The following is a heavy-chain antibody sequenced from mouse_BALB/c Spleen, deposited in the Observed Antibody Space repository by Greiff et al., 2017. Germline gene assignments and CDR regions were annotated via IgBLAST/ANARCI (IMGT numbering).Heavy chain of an antibody. CDR2: IDPSDSET. Sequence: QVHVKQSGPQLVRPGASVKISCKASGYSFTSYWMHWVKQRPGQGLEWIGMIDPSDSETRLNQKFKDKATLTVDKSSSTAYMQLSSPTSEDSAVYYCARGDYYGSRFDYWGQGTTLTVSS. CDR3: ARGDYYGSRFDY. CDR1: GYSFTSYW. V-gene: IGHV1S127*01. J-gene: IGHJ2*01. D-gene: IGHD1-1*01.